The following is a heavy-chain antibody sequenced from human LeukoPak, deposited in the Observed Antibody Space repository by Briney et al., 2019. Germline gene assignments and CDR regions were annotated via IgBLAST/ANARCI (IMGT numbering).Heavy chain of an antibody. Sequence: GASVKVSCKASGYTFTSYAMNWVRQAPGQGLEWMGWINTNTGNPTYAQGFTGRFVFSLDTSVSTAYLQISSLKAEDTAVYYCARGSSPGGVAPYDYWGQGTLVTVSS. CDR1: GYTFTSYA. CDR3: ARGSSPGGVAPYDY. D-gene: IGHD1-26*01. CDR2: INTNTGNP. J-gene: IGHJ4*02. V-gene: IGHV7-4-1*02.